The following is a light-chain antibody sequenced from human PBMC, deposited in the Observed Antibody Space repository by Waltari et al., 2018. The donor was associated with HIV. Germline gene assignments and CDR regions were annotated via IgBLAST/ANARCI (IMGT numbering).Light chain of an antibody. CDR1: SSDLGSYDL. CDR3: CSYAGSTTLVV. Sequence: QSALTPPASVSGSPGQSITISCTGTSSDLGSYDLVSWYQQHPRKDPKLMIYDVSKRPSWVSNRFSGSKSGNTASLTISGLQAEDEADYYCCSYAGSTTLVVFGGGTKLTVL. V-gene: IGLV2-23*02. J-gene: IGLJ2*01. CDR2: DVS.